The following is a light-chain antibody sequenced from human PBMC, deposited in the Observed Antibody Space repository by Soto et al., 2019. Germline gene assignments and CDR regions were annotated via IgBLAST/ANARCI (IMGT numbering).Light chain of an antibody. Sequence: QSVLTQPPSASETPGQRVTISCSGSSSNIGINTVDWFQQLPGTAPKLLIYNNNQRPSGVPDRFSGSKSGTSASLAISGLQTEDESDCYCAAWDDSLNGYVFGTGTKLTVL. CDR2: NNN. V-gene: IGLV1-44*01. J-gene: IGLJ1*01. CDR1: SSNIGINT. CDR3: AAWDDSLNGYV.